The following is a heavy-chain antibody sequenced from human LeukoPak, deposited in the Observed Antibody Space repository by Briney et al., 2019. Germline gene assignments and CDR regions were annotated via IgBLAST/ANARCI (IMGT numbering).Heavy chain of an antibody. CDR2: ISSSAGTQ. J-gene: IGHJ4*02. V-gene: IGHV3-48*03. CDR3: AGGGDY. CDR1: GFNFRNYE. Sequence: PGGSLRLSCAASGFNFRNYEMNWVRQAPGKGLEWISYISSSAGTQHYADSVKGRFTISRDNAKNSLYLQMNSLRAEDTAVYYCAGGGDYWGQGTLVTVSS.